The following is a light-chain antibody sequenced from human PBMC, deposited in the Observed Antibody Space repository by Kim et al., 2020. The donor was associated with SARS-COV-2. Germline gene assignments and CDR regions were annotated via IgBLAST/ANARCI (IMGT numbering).Light chain of an antibody. Sequence: QSALTQPASVSGSPGQSITIPCTGTSSDVGSHNFVSWYQQHPGKAPKLMIYDVSNRPSGVSSRFSGSKSGNTASLTISGLQAEDEADYYCSSYTGTTTWVFGGGTQLTVL. V-gene: IGLV2-14*03. CDR3: SSYTGTTTWV. CDR1: SSDVGSHNF. CDR2: DVS. J-gene: IGLJ3*02.